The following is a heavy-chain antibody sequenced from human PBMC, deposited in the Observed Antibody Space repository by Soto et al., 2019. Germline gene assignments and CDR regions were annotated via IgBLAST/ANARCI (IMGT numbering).Heavy chain of an antibody. J-gene: IGHJ6*02. Sequence: HLGGSLRLSCAASGFSVSSDYMSWVRQAPGKGPEWVSLIYSGGDTYYADSVKGRFTISRDISSNTIYLHMTSLRADDTAIYYCTRAGSDPGNFYISNYYAMDVWGRGTTVTVSS. CDR1: GFSVSSDY. D-gene: IGHD3-10*01. CDR2: IYSGGDT. V-gene: IGHV3-53*01. CDR3: TRAGSDPGNFYISNYYAMDV.